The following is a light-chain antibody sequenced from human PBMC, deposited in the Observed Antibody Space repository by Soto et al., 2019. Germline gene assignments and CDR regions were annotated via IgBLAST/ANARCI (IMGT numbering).Light chain of an antibody. V-gene: IGLV2-14*01. Sequence: QSALTQPASVSGSPGQSITISCTGTSSDVGRYNYVSWYQHHPGKAPKLMIYEVSNRPSGVSNRFSGSKSDNTASLTISGLQAEDEADYYCTSYRSGSTPVVFGGGTKLTVL. CDR1: SSDVGRYNY. J-gene: IGLJ2*01. CDR2: EVS. CDR3: TSYRSGSTPVV.